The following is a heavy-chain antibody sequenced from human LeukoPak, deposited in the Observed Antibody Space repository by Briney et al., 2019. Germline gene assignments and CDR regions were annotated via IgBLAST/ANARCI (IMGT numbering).Heavy chain of an antibody. V-gene: IGHV3-23*01. CDR3: AKTRGYDILTGYSDYYYYYMDV. CDR1: GFTFSSYA. CDR2: ISGSGRST. D-gene: IGHD3-9*01. J-gene: IGHJ6*03. Sequence: PGGSLRLSCAASGFTFSSYAMSWVRQAPGKGLEWVSAISGSGRSTYYADSVKGRFTISRDNSKNTLYLQMNSLRAEDTAVYYCAKTRGYDILTGYSDYYYYYMDVWGKGTTVTVSS.